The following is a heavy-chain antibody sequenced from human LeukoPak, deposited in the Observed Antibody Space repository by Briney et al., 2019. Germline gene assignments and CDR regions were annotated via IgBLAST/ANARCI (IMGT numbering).Heavy chain of an antibody. D-gene: IGHD2-15*01. CDR1: GFTFDDYD. CDR3: ARVRDIVVVVAADFDY. J-gene: IGHJ4*02. V-gene: IGHV3-21*01. CDR2: ISSSSSYI. Sequence: GGSLRLSCSASGFTFDDYDMNWVRQAPGKGLEWVSSISSSSSYIYYADSVKGRFTISRDNAKNSLYLQMNSLRAEDTAVYYCARVRDIVVVVAADFDYWGQGTLVTVSS.